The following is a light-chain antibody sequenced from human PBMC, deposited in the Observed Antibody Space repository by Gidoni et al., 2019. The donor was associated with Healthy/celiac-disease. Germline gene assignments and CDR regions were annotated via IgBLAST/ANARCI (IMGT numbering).Light chain of an antibody. CDR3: QQYGSSPLT. V-gene: IGKV3-20*01. Sequence: IVLTQSPGTLSLSPGERATLSCRASQSVSSSYLAWYQQKHGQAPRLLIYGASSRATGIPDRFSGSGSGTDFTLTISRLEPEDFAVYYCQQYGSSPLTFGGGTKVEIK. CDR1: QSVSSSY. CDR2: GAS. J-gene: IGKJ4*01.